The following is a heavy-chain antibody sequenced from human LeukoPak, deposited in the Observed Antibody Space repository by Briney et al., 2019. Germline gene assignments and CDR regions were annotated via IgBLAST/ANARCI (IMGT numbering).Heavy chain of an antibody. D-gene: IGHD3-22*01. V-gene: IGHV4-59*01. Sequence: PSETLSLTCTVSNGSISTYYWSWIRQSPGKGLEWIGYIYYTGSTNYNPSLKSRVTISVDTSKNQFSLKLSSVTAADTAVCYCARVFSTNYYDDRGWFDPWGQGTLVTVSS. CDR3: ARVFSTNYYDDRGWFDP. CDR2: IYYTGST. J-gene: IGHJ5*02. CDR1: NGSISTYY.